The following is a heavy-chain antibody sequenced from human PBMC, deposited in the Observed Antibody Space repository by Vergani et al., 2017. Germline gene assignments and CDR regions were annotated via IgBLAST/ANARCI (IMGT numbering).Heavy chain of an antibody. CDR1: GYTFTSYY. CDR2: INPSGGST. V-gene: IGHV1-46*01. CDR3: ARYSGWYGSLDY. D-gene: IGHD6-19*01. J-gene: IGHJ4*02. Sequence: QVQLVQSGAEVKKPGASVKVSCKASGYTFTSYYMHWVRQAPGQGLEWMGIINPSGGSTSYAQKFKGRVTMTRDTSTSTVYMELSSLRSEDTAVYYCARYSGWYGSLDYWGQGTLVTVSS.